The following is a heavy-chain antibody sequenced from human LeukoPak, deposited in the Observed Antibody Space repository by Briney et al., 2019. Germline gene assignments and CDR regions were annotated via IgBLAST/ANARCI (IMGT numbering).Heavy chain of an antibody. CDR2: IKSKSDGGTI. J-gene: IGHJ4*02. Sequence: PGGSLTLSCAGAGFIFTDVWMSWVRQAPGKGLEWVGRIKSKSDGGTIDYAAPVKGRITVSRDDSRKTLSLELNNLKTEDTGVYYCTTDLDYWGQGTLVTVSS. V-gene: IGHV3-15*01. CDR1: GFIFTDVW. CDR3: TTDLDY.